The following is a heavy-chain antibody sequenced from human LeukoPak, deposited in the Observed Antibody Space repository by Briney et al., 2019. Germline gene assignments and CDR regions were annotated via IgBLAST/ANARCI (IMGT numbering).Heavy chain of an antibody. J-gene: IGHJ4*02. D-gene: IGHD4-17*01. CDR3: AREAYGDHYFDP. V-gene: IGHV3-33*01. CDR1: GFTFSSYG. CDR2: IWYDGSNK. Sequence: GRSLRLSCAASGFTFSSYGMHWVRQAPGKGLEWVAVIWYDGSNKYYADSVKGRFTISRDNSKNTLFLEMNSLRAEDTAVYYCAREAYGDHYFDPWGQGTLVTVSS.